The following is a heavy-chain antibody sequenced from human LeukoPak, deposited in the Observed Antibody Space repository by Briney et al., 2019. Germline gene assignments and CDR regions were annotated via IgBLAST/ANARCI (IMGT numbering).Heavy chain of an antibody. D-gene: IGHD2-2*01. Sequence: SETLSLTCSVSGGYISSGGYYWSWIRQHPGKGLEWIGYIYYSGSPDYNPSLKSRITISIDTSKNQFSLKLSSVTAADTAIYYCAGARPAVSIWGQGTMVTVSS. CDR3: AGARPAVSI. V-gene: IGHV4-31*03. CDR1: GGYISSGGYY. CDR2: IYYSGSP. J-gene: IGHJ3*02.